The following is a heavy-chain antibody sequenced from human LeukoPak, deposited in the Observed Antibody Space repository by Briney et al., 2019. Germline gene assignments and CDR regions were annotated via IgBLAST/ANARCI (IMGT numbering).Heavy chain of an antibody. CDR1: GFTCGDFA. V-gene: IGHV3-49*04. Sequence: GGSLRLSCTASGFTCGDFAMNWVRQAPGKGLEWVGFVKTKVYGGTTEYAASVKGRFTISRDGSKAIAYLQMNSLKTEDTAVYYCTRDHRDDWNPGYYFDYWGQGTLVTVSS. J-gene: IGHJ4*02. CDR3: TRDHRDDWNPGYYFDY. D-gene: IGHD1-1*01. CDR2: VKTKVYGGTT.